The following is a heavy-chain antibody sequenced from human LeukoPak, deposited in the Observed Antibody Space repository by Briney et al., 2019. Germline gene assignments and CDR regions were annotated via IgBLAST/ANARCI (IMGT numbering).Heavy chain of an antibody. V-gene: IGHV3-23*01. D-gene: IGHD1-20*01. CDR2: ISGSGGST. CDR3: AKDLGVTGYYYHYMDV. J-gene: IGHJ6*03. Sequence: PGGSLRLSCAASGFTFSSYAMSWVRQAPGKGLEWVSAISGSGGSTYYADSVKGRFTISRDNTQNTLYLQMNSLRAEDTAIYYCAKDLGVTGYYYHYMDVWGKGTTVTVSS. CDR1: GFTFSSYA.